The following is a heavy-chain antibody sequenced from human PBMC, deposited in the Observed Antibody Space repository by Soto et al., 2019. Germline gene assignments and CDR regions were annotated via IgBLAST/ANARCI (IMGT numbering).Heavy chain of an antibody. J-gene: IGHJ4*02. CDR1: GYTFTSYG. CDR2: ISAYNGNT. Sequence: QVQLVQSGAEVKKPGASVKVSCKASGYTFTSYGISWVRQAPGQGLEWMGWISAYNGNTNYAQKLQGRVTMTTGTSTSTAYMELRSLRSDDTAVYYCARLEEGYSSSWVFDYWGQGTLVTVSS. CDR3: ARLEEGYSSSWVFDY. V-gene: IGHV1-18*01. D-gene: IGHD6-13*01.